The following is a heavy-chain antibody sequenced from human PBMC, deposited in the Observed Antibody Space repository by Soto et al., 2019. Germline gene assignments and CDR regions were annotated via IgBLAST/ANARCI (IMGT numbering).Heavy chain of an antibody. V-gene: IGHV3-48*03. CDR3: VKEYCTGGTCFDAFDL. CDR1: GFIFSDYE. Sequence: EAELVESGGGLVQPGGSLTLSCAASGFIFSDYEVDWVRQAPGRGPEWISYISDGGTTIYYAASVKGRFSISRDDAKRSLYLHMNNLRVGDTAIYFCVKEYCTGGTCFDAFDLWGQGTVVTVSS. J-gene: IGHJ3*01. CDR2: ISDGGTTI. D-gene: IGHD2-8*02.